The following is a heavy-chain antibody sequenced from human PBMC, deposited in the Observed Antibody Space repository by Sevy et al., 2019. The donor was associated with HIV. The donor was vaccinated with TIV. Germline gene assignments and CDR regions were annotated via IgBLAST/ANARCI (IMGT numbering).Heavy chain of an antibody. J-gene: IGHJ6*03. V-gene: IGHV4-39*01. CDR1: GGSISSSSYY. Sequence: SEILSLTCTVSGGSISSSSYYWGWIRQPPGNGLEWIGSIYYSGSTYYNPSLKSRVTISVDTSKNQFSLKLSSVTAADAAVYYCARHGNYYYYYYYMDVWGKGTSVTVSS. CDR3: ARHGNYYYYYYYMDV. D-gene: IGHD1-26*01. CDR2: IYYSGST.